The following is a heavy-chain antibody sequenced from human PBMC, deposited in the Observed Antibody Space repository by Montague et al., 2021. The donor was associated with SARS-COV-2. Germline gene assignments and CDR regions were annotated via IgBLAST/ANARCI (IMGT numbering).Heavy chain of an antibody. CDR2: IYYTGCT. CDR3: ARNRGWGSRGAGDIEL. Sequence: TLSLTCTVSGGSISGDNYYWTWIRQHPGKGLEWIAYIYYTGCTYYNPSLQSRLRTSLDTSKNQFSLTLTSVTAADTAIYYCARNRGWGSRGAGDIELWGRGTLVTVSS. V-gene: IGHV4-31*03. J-gene: IGHJ2*01. CDR1: GGSISGDNYY. D-gene: IGHD7-27*01.